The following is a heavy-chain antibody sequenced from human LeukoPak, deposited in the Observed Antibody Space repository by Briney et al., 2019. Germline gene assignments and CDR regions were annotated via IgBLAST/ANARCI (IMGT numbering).Heavy chain of an antibody. D-gene: IGHD3-16*01. CDR2: IYYTGTT. CDR3: ASAPRQGSIGGLDY. CDR1: GGTISSYY. Sequence: SETLSLTCTVSGGTISSYYWNWIRQPPGKGLEWIGAIYYTGTTYYNPSLRSRVTISVDTSKNHFSLKLSSVTAADTALYYCASAPRQGSIGGLDYWGQGTLVTVSS. V-gene: IGHV4-39*02. J-gene: IGHJ4*02.